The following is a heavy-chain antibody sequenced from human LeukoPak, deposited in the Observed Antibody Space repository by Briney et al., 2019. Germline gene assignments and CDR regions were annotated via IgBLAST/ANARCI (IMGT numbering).Heavy chain of an antibody. CDR3: AKDQRFALSNYDY. J-gene: IGHJ4*02. V-gene: IGHV3-23*01. D-gene: IGHD2/OR15-2a*01. Sequence: PGGTLRLSCAASGFTFSSYGMSWVRQAPGKGLEWVSGISGSGGSTYYADSVKGRFTISRDNSNNTLYLQMTSLRAEDTAVYYCAKDQRFALSNYDYWGQGTLVTVSS. CDR1: GFTFSSYG. CDR2: ISGSGGST.